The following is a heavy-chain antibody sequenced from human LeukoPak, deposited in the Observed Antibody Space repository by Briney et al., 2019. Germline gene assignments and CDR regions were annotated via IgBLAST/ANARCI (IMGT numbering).Heavy chain of an antibody. Sequence: SETLSLTCTVSGGSITNYYWSWLRQPPGKGLEWIGYFYYSGSTTYNPSLRSRVAISIDTSKKQFSLELTSVTDADAAVYYCARYDGSGRTFDYWGQGILVTVSS. V-gene: IGHV4-59*01. J-gene: IGHJ4*02. D-gene: IGHD3-22*01. CDR1: GGSITNYY. CDR2: FYYSGST. CDR3: ARYDGSGRTFDY.